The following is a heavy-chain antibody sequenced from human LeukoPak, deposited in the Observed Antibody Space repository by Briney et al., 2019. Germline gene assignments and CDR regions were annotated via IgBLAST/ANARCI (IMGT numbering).Heavy chain of an antibody. V-gene: IGHV3-7*01. D-gene: IGHD3-22*01. CDR3: ARWRVVVSNGGFDI. Sequence: GGSLRLSCAASGFTFSSYWMSWVRQAPGKGLDWVASIRQDGSDKHYVDSVKGRFTISRDNAKNSQYLQMNSLRAEDTAVYYCARWRVVVSNGGFDIWGQGTTVIVSS. CDR2: IRQDGSDK. J-gene: IGHJ3*02. CDR1: GFTFSSYW.